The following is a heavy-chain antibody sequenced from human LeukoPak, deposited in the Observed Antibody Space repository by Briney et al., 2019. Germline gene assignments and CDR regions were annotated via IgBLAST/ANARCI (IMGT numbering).Heavy chain of an antibody. Sequence: GGSLRLYCAASGFTFSSYWMSWVRQAPGKGLEGVANIKQDGREKYYVDSVKGRFTISRDNAKNSLYLQMNSLRAEDTAVYYCARKQYCSSTSCYIAEYFQHWGQGTLVTVSS. V-gene: IGHV3-7*03. CDR1: GFTFSSYW. J-gene: IGHJ1*01. CDR3: ARKQYCSSTSCYIAEYFQH. CDR2: IKQDGREK. D-gene: IGHD2-2*02.